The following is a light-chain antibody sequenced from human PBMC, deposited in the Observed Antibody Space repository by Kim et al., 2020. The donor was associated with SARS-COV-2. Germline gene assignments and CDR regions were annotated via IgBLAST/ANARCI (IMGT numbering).Light chain of an antibody. J-gene: IGKJ4*01. CDR2: WAS. CDR1: QSVLYNSNNKNY. V-gene: IGKV4-1*01. CDR3: QQYYTTPLT. Sequence: ATINCKSSQSVLYNSNNKNYLVWYQQKPGQPPKLIIYWASTRESGVPDRFSGSGSGTDFTLTISSLQAEDVAVYYCQQYYTTPLTFGGGTKVDIK.